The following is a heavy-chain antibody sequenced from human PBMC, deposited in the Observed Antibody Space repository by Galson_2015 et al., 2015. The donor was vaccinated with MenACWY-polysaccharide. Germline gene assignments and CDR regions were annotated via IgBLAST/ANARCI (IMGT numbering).Heavy chain of an antibody. V-gene: IGHV2-5*02. Sequence: PALVKPTQTLTLTCTFSGFSLSTSGVGVGWIRQPPGKALEWLGMIYWDDDKRYSPSLRSRLTITKDTAKNQVVLTMTNMDPVDTATYYCARRPVYDTTGRAFDIWGLGTMVTVSS. CDR3: ARRPVYDTTGRAFDI. CDR2: IYWDDDK. CDR1: GFSLSTSGVG. J-gene: IGHJ3*02. D-gene: IGHD3-22*01.